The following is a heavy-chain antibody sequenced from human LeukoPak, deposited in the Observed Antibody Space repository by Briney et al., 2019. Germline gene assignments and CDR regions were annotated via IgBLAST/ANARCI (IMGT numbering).Heavy chain of an antibody. Sequence: PSETLSLTCAVYGGSFSGYYWSWIRQPPGKGREWIGEINQSGSTSYNPSLKSRVTISVDTSKNQFSLKLTSVTAANTAVYYCARRRQYNSSLFWNFDLWGRGTLVTVSS. D-gene: IGHD1-1*01. J-gene: IGHJ2*01. V-gene: IGHV4-34*01. CDR3: ARRRQYNSSLFWNFDL. CDR1: GGSFSGYY. CDR2: INQSGST.